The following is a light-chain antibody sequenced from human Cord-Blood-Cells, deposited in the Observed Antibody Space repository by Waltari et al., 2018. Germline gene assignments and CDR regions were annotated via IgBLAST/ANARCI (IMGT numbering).Light chain of an antibody. CDR2: EVN. CDR3: SSYTSSSTLV. CDR1: SSDVVGYNY. Sequence: QSPLTQPASVSGSPGQSITIACTGTSSDVVGYNYFSRYQQHPGKSPKLMIYEVNNRPSGVSNRFSGSKSGNTASLTISGLQAEDEADYYCSSYTSSSTLVFGGGTKLTVL. V-gene: IGLV2-14*01. J-gene: IGLJ2*01.